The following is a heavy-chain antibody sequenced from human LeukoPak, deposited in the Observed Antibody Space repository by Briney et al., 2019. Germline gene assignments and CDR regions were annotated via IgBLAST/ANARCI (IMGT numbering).Heavy chain of an antibody. CDR3: ARQLSYGSGRNYYYYGMDV. CDR1: GYSFTSYW. Sequence: GESLKISCKGSGYSFTSYWIGWVRQMPGKGLEWMGIIYPGDSDTRYSPSFQGQVTISADKSISTAYLQWSSLEASDTAMYYCARQLSYGSGRNYYYYGMDVWGQGTTVTVSS. CDR2: IYPGDSDT. V-gene: IGHV5-51*01. J-gene: IGHJ6*02. D-gene: IGHD3-10*01.